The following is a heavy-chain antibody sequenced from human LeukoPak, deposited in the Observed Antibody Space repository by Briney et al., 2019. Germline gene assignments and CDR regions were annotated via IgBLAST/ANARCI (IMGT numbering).Heavy chain of an antibody. CDR2: TNSDGSST. CDR1: GFTFSSYW. V-gene: IGHV3-74*01. CDR3: VRGLAY. Sequence: GGSLRLSCAASGFTFSSYWIHWVRQAPGKGLVWVSRTNSDGSSTSYADSVKGRFTISRDNAKNTLYLQMNSLRADDTAVYYCVRGLAYWGQGTLVTVSS. J-gene: IGHJ4*02.